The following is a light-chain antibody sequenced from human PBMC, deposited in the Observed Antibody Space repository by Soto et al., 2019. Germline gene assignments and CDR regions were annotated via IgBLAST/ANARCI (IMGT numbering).Light chain of an antibody. CDR1: QSVSSY. Sequence: EIVLTQSPATLSLSPGERATLSCRASQSVSSYLAWYQQKPGQAPRLLIYDASNRATGIPARFSGSGSGTDFTLTSSSLEHEDFAVYFCQQRGNWPPTFGPGTKVDIK. CDR2: DAS. V-gene: IGKV3-11*01. CDR3: QQRGNWPPT. J-gene: IGKJ3*01.